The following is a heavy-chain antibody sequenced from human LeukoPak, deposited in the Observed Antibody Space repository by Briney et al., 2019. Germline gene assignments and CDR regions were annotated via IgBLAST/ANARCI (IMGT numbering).Heavy chain of an antibody. J-gene: IGHJ5*02. CDR3: ASQPPLHYCSSTSCSNWFDP. V-gene: IGHV4-39*01. Sequence: SETLSLTCTVSGGSISSSDYYWGWIRQPPGTGLEWIGSIHYSGSTYYSPSLKSRVTISVDTSKNQLSLKLSSVTAADTAVYYCASQPPLHYCSSTSCSNWFDPWGQGTLVTVSS. CDR1: GGSISSSDYY. D-gene: IGHD2-2*01. CDR2: IHYSGST.